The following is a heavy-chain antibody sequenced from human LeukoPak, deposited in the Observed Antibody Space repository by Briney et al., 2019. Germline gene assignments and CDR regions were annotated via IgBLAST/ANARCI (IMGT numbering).Heavy chain of an antibody. Sequence: GESLKISCKGSGYSFTSYWIGWVRQMPGKGLEWMGIIYPGDSDTRYSPSFQGQVTISADKSISTAYLQWSSLKASDTAMYYCARPPPPVYSSPPGTYYYFMDVGGKGTTATSS. V-gene: IGHV5-51*01. D-gene: IGHD3/OR15-3a*01. CDR3: ARPPPPVYSSPPGTYYYFMDV. J-gene: IGHJ6*03. CDR1: GYSFTSYW. CDR2: IYPGDSDT.